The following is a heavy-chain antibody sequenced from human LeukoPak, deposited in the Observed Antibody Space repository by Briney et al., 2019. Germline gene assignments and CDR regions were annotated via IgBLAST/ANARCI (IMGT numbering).Heavy chain of an antibody. Sequence: SETLSLTCAVSGYSISSSYYWGWIRQPPGKGLEWIGSIYHSGSTYYNPSLKSRVTISVDTSKNQFSLKLSSVTAADTAVYYCAREIGGYFDYWGQGTLVTVSS. CDR2: IYHSGST. CDR1: GYSISSSYY. V-gene: IGHV4-38-2*01. D-gene: IGHD3-3*01. J-gene: IGHJ4*02. CDR3: AREIGGYFDY.